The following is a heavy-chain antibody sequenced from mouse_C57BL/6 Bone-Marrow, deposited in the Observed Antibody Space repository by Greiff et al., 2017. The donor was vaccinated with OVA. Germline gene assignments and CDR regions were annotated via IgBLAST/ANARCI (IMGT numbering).Heavy chain of an antibody. D-gene: IGHD2-12*01. V-gene: IGHV5-17*01. CDR3: AIYYTYLLFSC. Sequence: DVKLVESGGGLVKPGGSLKLSCAASGFTFSDYGMHWVRQAPEQGLVWVAYISSGSSTIYYADTVKGRFTISRDNTKNTLFLQVTSLRSEDTAMYYCAIYYTYLLFSCWGQRPLVTVSA. CDR2: ISSGSSTI. CDR1: GFTFSDYG. J-gene: IGHJ3*01.